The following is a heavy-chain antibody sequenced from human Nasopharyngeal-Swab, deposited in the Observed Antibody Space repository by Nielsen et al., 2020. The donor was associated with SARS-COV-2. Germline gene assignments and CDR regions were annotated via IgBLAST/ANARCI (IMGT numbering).Heavy chain of an antibody. Sequence: ASVKVSCKASGYTFTSYAMNWVRQAPGQGLEWMGWINTNTGNPTYAQGFTGRFVFSLDTSVSTAYPQISSLKAEDTAVYYCATPLGYSSSWYWVFDYWGQGTLVTVSS. CDR3: ATPLGYSSSWYWVFDY. CDR1: GYTFTSYA. CDR2: INTNTGNP. D-gene: IGHD6-13*01. V-gene: IGHV7-4-1*02. J-gene: IGHJ4*02.